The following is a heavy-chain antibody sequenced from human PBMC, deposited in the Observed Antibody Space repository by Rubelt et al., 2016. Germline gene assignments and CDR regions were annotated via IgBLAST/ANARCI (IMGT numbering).Heavy chain of an antibody. CDR3: AREITPADLD. CDR2: ISYDGSNT. V-gene: IGHV3-30*04. Sequence: QVQLVESGGGVVQPGRSLRLSCAASGFTFSSYAMHWVRQAPGKGLEWVAVISYDGSNTDYADSGKGRFTISRDNSKNTRYLQMNSLRAEDTAVYYCAREITPADLDWGQGTLVTVSS. CDR1: GFTFSSYA. D-gene: IGHD2-2*01. J-gene: IGHJ4*02.